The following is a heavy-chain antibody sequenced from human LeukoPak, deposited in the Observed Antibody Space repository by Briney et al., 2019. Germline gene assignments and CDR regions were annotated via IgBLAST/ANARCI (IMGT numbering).Heavy chain of an antibody. D-gene: IGHD2-8*01. CDR1: RFTVSSKY. CDR3: ARAVNGGSSFDY. V-gene: IGHV3-66*02. Sequence: PGGSLRLSCAVSRFTVSSKYMSWVRRSAGKGLKAFSVFYRGGSTYYAASVNGRFTISRDNPKNTAYLEMNSLRAEVTAVYYWARAVNGGSSFDYWGQGTLVTVSS. J-gene: IGHJ4*02. CDR2: FYRGGST.